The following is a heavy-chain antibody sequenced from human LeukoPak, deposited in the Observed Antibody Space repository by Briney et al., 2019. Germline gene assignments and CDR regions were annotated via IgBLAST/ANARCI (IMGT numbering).Heavy chain of an antibody. CDR1: GGSFSSHY. V-gene: IGHV4-34*01. CDR3: ARGLRQGSAWSWGPKEKSYQYMDV. J-gene: IGHJ6*04. Sequence: SETLSLTCGVSGGSFSSHYWTWIRQPPGKGLEWIGEINPRGSTNYNPSLESRVTVSADTSRNQLSLSLSSVTAADSAVYFCARGLRQGSAWSWGPKEKSYQYMDVWGTGTTVIVSS. CDR2: INPRGST. D-gene: IGHD6-19*01.